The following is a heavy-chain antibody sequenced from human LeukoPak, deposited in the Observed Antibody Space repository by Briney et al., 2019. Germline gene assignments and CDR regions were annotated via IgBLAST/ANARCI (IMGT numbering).Heavy chain of an antibody. D-gene: IGHD3-3*01. CDR2: IYPGDSDT. V-gene: IGHV5-51*01. J-gene: IGHJ4*02. CDR3: AKQSDFRLDY. Sequence: GESLKISCKGSGYTFSGYWIGWVRQMPGKGLDWMGIIYPGDSDTRYSPSLQGQVTISVDTSIGTAYLQWSSLKASDTAIYNCAKQSDFRLDYWGQGTLVTVSS. CDR1: GYTFSGYW.